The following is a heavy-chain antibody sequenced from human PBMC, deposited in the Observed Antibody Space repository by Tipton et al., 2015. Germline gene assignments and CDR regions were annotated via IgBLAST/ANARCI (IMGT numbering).Heavy chain of an antibody. Sequence: TLSLTCAVSGYSIGGAYHWDWIRQLPGKGLEWIGSISHSGNTYYNPSLKTRVTISVDTSKNQFSLKLSSVTAADTAVYYCARHKDSGTYPLDYWGQGTLVTVSS. CDR3: ARHKDSGTYPLDY. J-gene: IGHJ4*02. V-gene: IGHV4-38-2*01. CDR2: ISHSGNT. CDR1: GYSIGGAYH. D-gene: IGHD3-10*01.